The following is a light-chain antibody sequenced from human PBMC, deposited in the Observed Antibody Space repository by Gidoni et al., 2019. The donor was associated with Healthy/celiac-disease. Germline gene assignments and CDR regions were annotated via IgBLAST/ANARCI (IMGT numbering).Light chain of an antibody. V-gene: IGKV3-11*01. CDR3: QQRSNWPPLT. CDR2: DAS. Sequence: EIVLTQPPATLSLSPGERATLSCRASQSVSSYLAWYQQKPGQAPRLRIYDASNRATGIPARVRGSGSGTDFTLTISSREPEDVAVYYCQQRSNWPPLTFGGGTKVEIK. J-gene: IGKJ4*01. CDR1: QSVSSY.